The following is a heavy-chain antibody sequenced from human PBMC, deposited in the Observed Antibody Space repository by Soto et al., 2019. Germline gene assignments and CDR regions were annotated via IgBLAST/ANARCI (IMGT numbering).Heavy chain of an antibody. CDR1: GGSISSSSYY. D-gene: IGHD6-13*01. CDR3: ATGYSSSLGDY. J-gene: IGHJ4*02. V-gene: IGHV4-39*01. Sequence: QLQLQESGPGLVKPSETLSLTCTVSGGSISSSSYYWGWIRQPPGKGLEWIGSIYSSGTTYYNPSLKRRGTISVDTSKNQFSLKLSSVTAADTAVYYCATGYSSSLGDYWGQGTLVTVSS. CDR2: IYSSGTT.